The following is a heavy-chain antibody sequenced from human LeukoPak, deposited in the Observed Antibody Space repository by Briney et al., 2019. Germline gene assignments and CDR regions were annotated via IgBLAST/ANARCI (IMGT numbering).Heavy chain of an antibody. J-gene: IGHJ4*02. CDR2: ISYDGNNK. CDR3: ARVYCCGGSYYPPDY. V-gene: IGHV3-30-3*01. CDR1: GFTFTNYA. D-gene: IGHD2-15*01. Sequence: GGSLRLSCAASGFTFTNYAMHWVRQAPGKGLEWVAVISYDGNNKYYADSVKGRFTISRDSSKNTLYLQMNSLRDEDTAVYYCARVYCCGGSYYPPDYWGQGTLVTVSS.